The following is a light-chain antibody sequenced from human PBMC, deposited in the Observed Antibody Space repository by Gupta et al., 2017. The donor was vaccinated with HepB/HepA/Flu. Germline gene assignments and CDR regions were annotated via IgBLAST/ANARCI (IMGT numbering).Light chain of an antibody. J-gene: IGLJ1*01. CDR3: STEDSSLRAWV. CDR2: RNN. Sequence: QAGLAPPPSVSKGLGQTATLTCTGNSNNVGNEGAVWLLQRQGPPPNLLSYRNNSPPAGISDGFSASRSGTTASLNISRLPPEEEGDYYYSTEDSSLRAWVFGSGTTLTVL. V-gene: IGLV10-54*04. CDR1: SNNVGNEG.